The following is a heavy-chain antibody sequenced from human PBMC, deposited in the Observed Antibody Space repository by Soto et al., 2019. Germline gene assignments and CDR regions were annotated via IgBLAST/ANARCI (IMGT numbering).Heavy chain of an antibody. CDR1: GYTFTSYG. CDR3: ARGAVAGPQWSGDNWFDP. D-gene: IGHD6-19*01. CDR2: ISAYNGNT. Sequence: VASVKVSCKASGYTFTSYGISWVRQAPGQGLEWMGWISAYNGNTNYAQKLQGRVTMTTDTSTSTAYMELRSLRSDDTAVYYCARGAVAGPQWSGDNWFDPWGQGTLVTVSS. J-gene: IGHJ5*02. V-gene: IGHV1-18*01.